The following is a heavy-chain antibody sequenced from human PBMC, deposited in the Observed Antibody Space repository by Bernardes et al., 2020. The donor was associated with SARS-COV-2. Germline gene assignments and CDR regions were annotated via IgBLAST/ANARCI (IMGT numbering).Heavy chain of an antibody. CDR1: GGSIRSDGYY. CDR3: ARVPGGNRYFLDS. J-gene: IGHJ4*02. V-gene: IGHV4-31*03. D-gene: IGHD2-15*01. CDR2: IYYSGST. Sequence: SETLSLTRTVSGGSIRSDGYYWSWIRQHPGKGLEWIGYIYYSGSTYYNPSLKSRLTMSVDTSKNQFSLSLRSVTAADMAVYFCARVPGGNRYFLDSWGQGILVTVSS.